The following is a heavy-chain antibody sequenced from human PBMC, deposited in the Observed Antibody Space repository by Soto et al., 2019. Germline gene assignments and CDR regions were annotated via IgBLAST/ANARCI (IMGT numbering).Heavy chain of an antibody. CDR1: GFTFSSYV. J-gene: IGHJ4*02. CDR2: ISSSSSYI. D-gene: IGHD6-19*01. CDR3: ARDKSVYSSLNLEFDY. V-gene: IGHV3-21*01. Sequence: PGGSLRLSCAASGFTFSSYVMNWVRQAPGEGLEWVSSISSSSSYIYYADSVKGRFTISRDNAKNSLYLQMNSLRAEDTAVYYCARDKSVYSSLNLEFDYWGQGTLVTVSS.